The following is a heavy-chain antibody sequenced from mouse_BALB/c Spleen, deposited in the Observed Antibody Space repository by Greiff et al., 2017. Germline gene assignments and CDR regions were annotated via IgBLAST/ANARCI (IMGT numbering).Heavy chain of an antibody. D-gene: IGHD1-1*02. CDR2: ISDGGSYT. V-gene: IGHV5-4*02. Sequence: EVNVVESGGGLVKPGGSLKLSCAASGFTFSDYYMYWVRQTPEKRLEWVATISDGGSYTYYPDSVKGRFTISRDNAKNNLYLQMSSLKSEDTAMYYCARSTMYYYAMDYWGQGTSVTVSS. CDR3: ARSTMYYYAMDY. J-gene: IGHJ4*01. CDR1: GFTFSDYY.